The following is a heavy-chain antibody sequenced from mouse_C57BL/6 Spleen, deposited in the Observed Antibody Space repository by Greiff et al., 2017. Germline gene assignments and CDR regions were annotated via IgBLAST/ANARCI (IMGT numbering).Heavy chain of an antibody. CDR2: IYPGDGDT. D-gene: IGHD1-1*01. CDR1: GYAFSSYW. CDR3: ARSLYYGSSYDYAMDY. V-gene: IGHV1-80*01. Sequence: QVQLQQSGAELVKPGASVKISCKASGYAFSSYWMNWVKQRPGKGLEWIGQIYPGDGDTNYNGKLKGKATLTADKSSSTAYMQLSSLTSEDSAVYFCARSLYYGSSYDYAMDYWGQGTSVTVSS. J-gene: IGHJ4*01.